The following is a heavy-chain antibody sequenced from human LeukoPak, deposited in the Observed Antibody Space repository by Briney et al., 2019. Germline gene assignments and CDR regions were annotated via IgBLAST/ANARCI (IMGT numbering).Heavy chain of an antibody. V-gene: IGHV3-13*01. CDR1: GFTFSSSD. Sequence: GGSLRLSCAASGFTFSSSDMHWVRQVTGKGLEWVSAIGTTGDTYYPGSVKGRFTISRENAKNSLYLQMNSLRAGDTAVYYCARAIAMSRGVNYFDYWGQGTLVTVSS. CDR3: ARAIAMSRGVNYFDY. J-gene: IGHJ4*02. D-gene: IGHD3-10*01. CDR2: IGTTGDT.